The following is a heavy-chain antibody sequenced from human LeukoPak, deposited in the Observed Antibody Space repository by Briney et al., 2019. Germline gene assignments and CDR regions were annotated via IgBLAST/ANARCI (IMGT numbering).Heavy chain of an antibody. CDR2: ISGSGRSI. V-gene: IGHV3-23*01. D-gene: IGHD6-13*01. J-gene: IGHJ4*02. CDR3: ARSSNRHFEL. CDR1: GFTFSSYS. Sequence: GGSLRLSCAASGFTFSSYSMRWVRQAPGKGLEWVSDISGSGRSIFYADSVKGRFTISRDNSKNTVHLQINTLRAEDTALYYCARSSNRHFELWGQGTLVFVSS.